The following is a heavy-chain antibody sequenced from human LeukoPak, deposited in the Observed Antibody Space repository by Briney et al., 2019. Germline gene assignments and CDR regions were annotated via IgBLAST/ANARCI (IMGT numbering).Heavy chain of an antibody. CDR2: INHSGST. CDR3: HCFDGGNYYYYMDV. J-gene: IGHJ6*03. CDR1: GGSISSSSYY. D-gene: IGHD2-15*01. V-gene: IGHV4-39*07. Sequence: SETLSLTCTVSGGSISSSSYYWSWIRQPPGKGLEWIGEINHSGSTNYNPSLKSRVTISVDTSKNQFSLKLSSVTAADTAVYYCHCFDGGNYYYYMDVWGKGTTVTVSS.